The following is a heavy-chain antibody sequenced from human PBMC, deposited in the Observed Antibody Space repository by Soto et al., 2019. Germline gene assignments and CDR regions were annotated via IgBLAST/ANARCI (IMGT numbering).Heavy chain of an antibody. Sequence: EVQLLESGGGLVQPGGSLRLSCAASGFTFSSYGMTWVRQAPGKGLEWVSFSSATGAGTYYADSVKGRYTISRDNSKNRVDLKMTSLRADDSAVYYCAKDRRAGGNYGFYADFWGQGALVIVSS. CDR3: AKDRRAGGNYGFYADF. D-gene: IGHD1-7*01. CDR1: GFTFSSYG. V-gene: IGHV3-23*01. CDR2: SSATGAGT. J-gene: IGHJ4*02.